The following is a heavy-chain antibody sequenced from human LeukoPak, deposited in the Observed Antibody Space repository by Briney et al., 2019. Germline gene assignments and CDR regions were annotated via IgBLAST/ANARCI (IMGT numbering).Heavy chain of an antibody. V-gene: IGHV5-51*01. Sequence: GESLKISCKGSGYSFTCYWIGWVRQMPGKGLEWMGIIYPGDSDSRNSPSFQGQVTISADKSISTAYLQWSSLEASDTAMYYCARRRPGYCSGGSCYGYYFDYWGQGTLVTVSS. CDR2: IYPGDSDS. D-gene: IGHD2-15*01. CDR1: GYSFTCYW. CDR3: ARRRPGYCSGGSCYGYYFDY. J-gene: IGHJ4*02.